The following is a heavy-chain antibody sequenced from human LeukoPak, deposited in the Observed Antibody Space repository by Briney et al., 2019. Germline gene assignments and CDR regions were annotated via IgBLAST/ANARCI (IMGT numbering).Heavy chain of an antibody. CDR1: GFTSSSHW. D-gene: IGHD1-14*01. Sequence: GGSLRLSCAASGFTSSSHWMSWVRQAPGKGLEWVANIKQDGSEKYYVDSVKGRFTISRDNAKNSLYLQMNSLRAEDTAVYYCARLTGGYYYYGMDVWGQGTTVTVSS. CDR3: ARLTGGYYYYGMDV. CDR2: IKQDGSEK. J-gene: IGHJ6*02. V-gene: IGHV3-7*01.